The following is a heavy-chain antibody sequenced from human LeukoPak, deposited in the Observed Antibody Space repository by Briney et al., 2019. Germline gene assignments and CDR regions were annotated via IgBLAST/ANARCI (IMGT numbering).Heavy chain of an antibody. Sequence: SETLSLTCTVSGGSISSYYRSWIRQPPGKGLEWIGYIYYSGSTKYDPSLKSRVTISVDTSKNQFSLKLSSVTAADTAVYYCARHFFVGAEDAFDIRGQGTMVTVSS. CDR1: GGSISSYY. CDR2: IYYSGST. V-gene: IGHV4-59*08. J-gene: IGHJ3*02. CDR3: ARHFFVGAEDAFDI. D-gene: IGHD2/OR15-2a*01.